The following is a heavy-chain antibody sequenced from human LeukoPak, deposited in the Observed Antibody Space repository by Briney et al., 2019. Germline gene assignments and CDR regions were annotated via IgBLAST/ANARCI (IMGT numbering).Heavy chain of an antibody. CDR2: IKQDGSEK. V-gene: IGHV3-7*01. J-gene: IGHJ4*02. CDR1: GFTVSSNY. Sequence: PGGSLRLSCAASGFTVSSNYMSWVRQAPGKGLEWVANIKQDGSEKYYVDSVKGRFTISRDNAKNSLYLQMNSLRAEDTAVYYCARDTAGTGFDYWGQGTLVTVSS. CDR3: ARDTAGTGFDY. D-gene: IGHD6-19*01.